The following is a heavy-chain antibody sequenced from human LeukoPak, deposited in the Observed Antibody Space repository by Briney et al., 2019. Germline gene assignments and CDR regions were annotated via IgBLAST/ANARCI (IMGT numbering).Heavy chain of an antibody. Sequence: SETLSLTCTVSGGSISSGGYYWSWIRQHPGKGLEWIGYIYYSVSTYYNPSLKSRVAISVDTSKNQFSLKLSSVTAADTAVYYCARQSSFTYYFDSWGQGTLVTVSS. CDR3: ARQSSFTYYFDS. V-gene: IGHV4-31*03. CDR1: GGSISSGGYY. J-gene: IGHJ4*02. CDR2: IYYSVST.